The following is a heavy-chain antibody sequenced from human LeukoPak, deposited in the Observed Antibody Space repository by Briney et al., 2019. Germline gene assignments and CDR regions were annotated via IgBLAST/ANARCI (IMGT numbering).Heavy chain of an antibody. CDR2: MNPNSGNT. CDR1: GYTFTSYD. CDR3: ARKGYSYGYEVEAFDI. D-gene: IGHD5-18*01. V-gene: IGHV1-8*01. J-gene: IGHJ3*02. Sequence: ASVKVSCKASGYTFTSYDINWVRQATGQGLGWMGWMNPNSGNTGYAQKFQGRVTMTRNTSISTAYIELSSLRSEDTAVYYCARKGYSYGYEVEAFDIWGQGTMVTVSS.